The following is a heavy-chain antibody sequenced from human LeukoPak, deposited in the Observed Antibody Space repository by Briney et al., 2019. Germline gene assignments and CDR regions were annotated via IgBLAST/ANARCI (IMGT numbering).Heavy chain of an antibody. CDR1: GYSISSGYY. J-gene: IGHJ4*02. CDR3: AGPSWGYFDY. V-gene: IGHV4-38-2*02. CDR2: IYYSGST. Sequence: SETLSLTCTVSGYSISSGYYWGWIRQPPGKGLEWIGSIYYSGSTYYNPSLKSRVTISVDTSKNQFSLKLSSVTAADTTVYYCAGPSWGYFDYWGQGTLVTVSS. D-gene: IGHD7-27*01.